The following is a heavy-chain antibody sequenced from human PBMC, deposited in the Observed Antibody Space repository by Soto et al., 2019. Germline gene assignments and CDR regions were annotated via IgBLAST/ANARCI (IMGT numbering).Heavy chain of an antibody. D-gene: IGHD3-10*01. CDR1: GLTFDSYG. V-gene: IGHV3-30*18. CDR3: AKVYRGVIGFGMDV. Sequence: GGSLRLCCAASGLTFDSYGIHGVRRTPGRGLECVTFISYDGSYTYAGDSVKGRFTISRDNSKNTLNLQMNSLRPDDTAVYFCAKVYRGVIGFGMDVWGQGTTVTVPS. J-gene: IGHJ6*02. CDR2: ISYDGSYT.